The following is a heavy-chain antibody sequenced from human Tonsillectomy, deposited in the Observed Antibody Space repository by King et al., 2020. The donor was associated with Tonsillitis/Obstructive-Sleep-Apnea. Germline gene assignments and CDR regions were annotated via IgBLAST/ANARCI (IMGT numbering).Heavy chain of an antibody. D-gene: IGHD2-8*01. CDR1: GFSLSNARMG. J-gene: IGHJ3*02. CDR3: ARIPPRGVLATQDAFDI. V-gene: IGHV2-26*01. CDR2: IFSNDEK. Sequence: VTLKESGPVLVKPTETLTLTCTVSGFSLSNARMGVSWIRQPPGKALEWLAHIFSNDEKSYSTSLKSRLTISKDTSKSQVVLTMTNMDPVDTASYYCARIPPRGVLATQDAFDIWGQATMVTVSS.